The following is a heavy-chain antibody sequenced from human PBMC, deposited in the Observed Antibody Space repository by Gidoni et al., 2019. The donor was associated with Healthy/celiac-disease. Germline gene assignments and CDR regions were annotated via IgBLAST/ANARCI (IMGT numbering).Heavy chain of an antibody. D-gene: IGHD3-22*01. V-gene: IGHV3-9*01. CDR3: AKDLGSGYYDAFDI. J-gene: IGHJ3*02. CDR1: GFTFDDYA. Sequence: EVQLVESGGGLVQPGRSLRLSCAASGFTFDDYALHWVRQAPGKGLEWVSGISWNSGSRGYADSVKGRFTISRDNAKNSLYLQMNSLRAEDTALYYCAKDLGSGYYDAFDIWGQGTMVTVSS. CDR2: ISWNSGSR.